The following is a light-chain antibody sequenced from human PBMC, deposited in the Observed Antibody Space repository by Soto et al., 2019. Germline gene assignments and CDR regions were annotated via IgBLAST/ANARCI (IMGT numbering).Light chain of an antibody. CDR3: QQRSTWPST. Sequence: EIVLTQSPANLSLSPGNRATLSCRASQSVSGYLAWYQQKPGQAPRLLIYDAANRATGIPARFSGSGSGTDFTLTIPSLEPEDFAVYYCQQRSTWPSTLGGGTKVEI. CDR1: QSVSGY. J-gene: IGKJ4*02. V-gene: IGKV3-11*01. CDR2: DAA.